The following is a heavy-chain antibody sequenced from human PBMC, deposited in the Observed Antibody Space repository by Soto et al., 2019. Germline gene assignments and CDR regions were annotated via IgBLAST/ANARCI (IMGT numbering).Heavy chain of an antibody. CDR1: GLSVSLSGMC. Sequence: SGPTLVNPTQTLTLTCTLSGLSVSLSGMCVSWIRQPPGKAPEWLARIDWDDEKFYKTSLQTRLTISRDTSKNQVVLTMTDMDPADTGTYYCARSQLIGEHWFDPWGQGTLVTVSS. J-gene: IGHJ5*02. CDR2: IDWDDEK. V-gene: IGHV2-70*17. CDR3: ARSQLIGEHWFDP. D-gene: IGHD1-1*01.